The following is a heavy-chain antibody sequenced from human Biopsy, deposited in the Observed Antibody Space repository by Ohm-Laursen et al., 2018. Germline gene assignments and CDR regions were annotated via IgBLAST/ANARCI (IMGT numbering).Heavy chain of an antibody. Sequence: SVKVSCNASGYTFTSYGIDWVRQAPGQGLEWMGWISTYNGDTNYAQRFQGRVTMTTDTSTSTAYMELRGLTSDDTAVYYCARDDYYYDLDVWGQGTAVTVSS. J-gene: IGHJ6*02. CDR3: ARDDYYYDLDV. V-gene: IGHV1-18*01. CDR1: GYTFTSYG. CDR2: ISTYNGDT.